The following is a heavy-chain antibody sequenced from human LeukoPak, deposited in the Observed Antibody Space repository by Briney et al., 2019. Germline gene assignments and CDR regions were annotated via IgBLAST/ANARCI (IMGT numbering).Heavy chain of an antibody. CDR1: GGSFSGYY. J-gene: IGHJ5*02. Sequence: SETLSLTSAVYGGSFSGYYWSWIRPPPGQGLEWIGEINHSGRTNYNPSLKSRVTISVDTSKNQFSRKLSSVTAADTAVYYCAREEDLRYFDWLPISYNWFDPWGQGTLVTVSS. V-gene: IGHV4-34*01. CDR2: INHSGRT. D-gene: IGHD3-9*01. CDR3: AREEDLRYFDWLPISYNWFDP.